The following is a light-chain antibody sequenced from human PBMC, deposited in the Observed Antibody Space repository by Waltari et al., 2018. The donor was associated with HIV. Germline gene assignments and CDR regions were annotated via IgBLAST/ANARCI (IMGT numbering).Light chain of an antibody. CDR2: EVS. J-gene: IGLJ2*01. CDR3: CSYAGSSTFVV. Sequence: QSALTQPASVSGSPGQSITISCTGTSSDVGSYYLFSWHQQHPGKAPKLMIYEVSKRPSGVSNRFSGSKSGNTASLTISGLQAEDEADYYCCSYAGSSTFVVFGGGTKLTVL. V-gene: IGLV2-23*02. CDR1: SSDVGSYYL.